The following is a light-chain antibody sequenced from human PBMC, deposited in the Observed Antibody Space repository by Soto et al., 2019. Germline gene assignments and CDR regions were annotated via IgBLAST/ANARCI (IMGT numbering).Light chain of an antibody. Sequence: EIVVTQSPGTLSLSPGERATLSCRASQSVRSNYLAWYQQKPGQAPRLLIYGASSRATGIPDRFSGSGSGTDFTLTISRLEPEDCAVYYCQQYDSSPMYTFGQGTKLEIK. CDR2: GAS. V-gene: IGKV3-20*01. J-gene: IGKJ2*01. CDR1: QSVRSNY. CDR3: QQYDSSPMYT.